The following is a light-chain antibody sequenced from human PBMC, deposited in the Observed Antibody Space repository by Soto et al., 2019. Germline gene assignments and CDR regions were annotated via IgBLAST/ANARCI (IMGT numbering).Light chain of an antibody. V-gene: IGKV1-5*03. CDR1: QRISSW. J-gene: IGKJ1*01. Sequence: DIQMTQSPSTLSASVGDRVTITCRPSQRISSWLAWYQQKPGKAPTLLISQGPSLESEVPSKFSGSESGTESTPTISSLQPDDFAYYDCQEDNSYARTFGQGTKVEIK. CDR2: QGP. CDR3: QEDNSYART.